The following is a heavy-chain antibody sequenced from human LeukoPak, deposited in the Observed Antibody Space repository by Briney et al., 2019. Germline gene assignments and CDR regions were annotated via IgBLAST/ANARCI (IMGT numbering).Heavy chain of an antibody. J-gene: IGHJ4*02. V-gene: IGHV1-2*02. D-gene: IGHD2-21*01. CDR1: GYTFTGYY. CDR2: INPNSGGT. CDR3: AREHKEALDY. Sequence: GASVTVSCKASGYTFTGYYMHWVRQAPGQGREWMGWINPNSGGTNYAQKLQGRVTMTRDTSISTAYMELSRLRSDGTAVYYCAREHKEALDYWGQGTLVTVSS.